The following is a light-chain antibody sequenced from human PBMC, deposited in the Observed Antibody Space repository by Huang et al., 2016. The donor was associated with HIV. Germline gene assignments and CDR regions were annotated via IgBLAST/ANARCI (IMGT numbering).Light chain of an antibody. J-gene: IGKJ1*01. CDR1: QSISSW. CDR2: DAS. Sequence: DIQMTQSPSTLSASVGDRVTITCRASQSISSWLAWYQQNPGKAPKLLIYDASSLESGVPSRFSGSGSGTEFTLTISSLQPDDFATYYCQQYNSYPWTFGQWTKVEIK. V-gene: IGKV1-5*01. CDR3: QQYNSYPWT.